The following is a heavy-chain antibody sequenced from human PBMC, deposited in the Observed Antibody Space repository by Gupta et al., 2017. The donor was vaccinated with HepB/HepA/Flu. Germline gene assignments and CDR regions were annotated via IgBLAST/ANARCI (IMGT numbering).Heavy chain of an antibody. V-gene: IGHV3-7*01. J-gene: IGHJ4*02. CDR1: GFTVRNYW. CDR3: AAWGVTNY. CDR2: IKPDGSGK. D-gene: IGHD3-16*01. Sequence: EVQLVESGGGLVQPGGSLRLSCAASGFTVRNYWMNWVRQTPEKGLEWVANIKPDGSGKSYVDSVKGRFTVSRDNAKNSLWLQMNSLTAEDTAVYYCAAWGVTNYWGQGTLVTVSS.